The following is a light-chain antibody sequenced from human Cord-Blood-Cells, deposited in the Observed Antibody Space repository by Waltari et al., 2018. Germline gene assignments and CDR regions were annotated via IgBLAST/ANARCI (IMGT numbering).Light chain of an antibody. CDR1: QSVSSY. Sequence: EIVFTQSPATLSLSQGARATLSCRASQSVSSYLAWYQQKPGQAPRLLIYDASNRATGIPARFSGSGSGTDSTLTISSLEPEDFAVYYCQQRSNWPPLTFGEGTKVEIK. V-gene: IGKV3-11*01. J-gene: IGKJ4*01. CDR3: QQRSNWPPLT. CDR2: DAS.